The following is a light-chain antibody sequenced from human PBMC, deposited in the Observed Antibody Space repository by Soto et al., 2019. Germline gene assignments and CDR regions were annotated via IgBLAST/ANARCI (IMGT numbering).Light chain of an antibody. CDR2: EVS. V-gene: IGLV2-23*02. CDR1: SSDVGSYNL. CDR3: CSYAGSSTFEV. Sequence: QSALTQPASVSGSPGQSITISCTGTSSDVGSYNLVSWYQQHPGKAPKLMIYEVSKRPSGVSNRFSGSKSGNTASLTISGLQAEYEADYYCCSYAGSSTFEVFGGGTKLTVL. J-gene: IGLJ3*02.